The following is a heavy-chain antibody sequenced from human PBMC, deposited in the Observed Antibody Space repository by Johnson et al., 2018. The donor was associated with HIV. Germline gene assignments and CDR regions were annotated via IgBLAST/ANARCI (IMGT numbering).Heavy chain of an antibody. V-gene: IGHV3-33*01. D-gene: IGHD5-18*01. Sequence: QVQLVESGGGVVQPGRSLRLSCAASGFTFSTYGMHWVRQAPGKGLEWVAVMWYDGSNKYYADSVKGRFTISRDNSKNTLYLQMNSLSAEDTAVYYCARVTHIQLWANDAFDIWGQGTMVTVSS. CDR2: MWYDGSNK. CDR3: ARVTHIQLWANDAFDI. J-gene: IGHJ3*02. CDR1: GFTFSTYG.